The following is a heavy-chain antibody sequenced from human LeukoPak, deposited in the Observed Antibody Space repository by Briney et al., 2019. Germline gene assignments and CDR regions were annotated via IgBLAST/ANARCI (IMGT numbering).Heavy chain of an antibody. CDR2: IRYDGSNK. CDR1: GFPFSSYG. V-gene: IGHV3-30*02. J-gene: IGHJ4*02. Sequence: GGALRLSCTASGFPFSSYGMHWVRQAPGKGLEWVAVIRYDGSNKYYADSVKGRFTISRDHSKNTLYLQMNSLRAEDSAFFFQAEAGIRYFDWRTFDYWGQGTLVTVSS. D-gene: IGHD3-9*01. CDR3: AEAGIRYFDWRTFDY.